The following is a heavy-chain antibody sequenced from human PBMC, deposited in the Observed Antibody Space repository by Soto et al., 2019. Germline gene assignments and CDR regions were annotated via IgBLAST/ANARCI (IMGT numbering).Heavy chain of an antibody. CDR2: ISGSGGST. J-gene: IGHJ5*02. V-gene: IGHV3-23*01. Sequence: GGSLRLSCAASGFTFRSYAMSWVRQAPGKGLEWVSAISGSGGSTYYADSVKGRFTISRDNSKNTLYLQMSSLRAEDTAVYYCARPPFFCSGGSCSNRAENWFDPWGQGTLVTVSS. CDR3: ARPPFFCSGGSCSNRAENWFDP. D-gene: IGHD2-15*01. CDR1: GFTFRSYA.